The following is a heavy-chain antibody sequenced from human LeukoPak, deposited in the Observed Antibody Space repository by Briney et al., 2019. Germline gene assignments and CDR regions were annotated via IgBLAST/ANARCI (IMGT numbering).Heavy chain of an antibody. Sequence: GGSLRLSCAASEFTFNNYAMNWVRQAPGKGLEWVSAISGSGGRTYYADSVKGRFTISRDNSKNTLYLQMNSLRAEDTAVYYCARDDDYYDSSGYYYDYFDYWGQGTLVTVSS. CDR3: ARDDDYYDSSGYYYDYFDY. D-gene: IGHD3-22*01. CDR2: ISGSGGRT. J-gene: IGHJ4*02. CDR1: EFTFNNYA. V-gene: IGHV3-23*01.